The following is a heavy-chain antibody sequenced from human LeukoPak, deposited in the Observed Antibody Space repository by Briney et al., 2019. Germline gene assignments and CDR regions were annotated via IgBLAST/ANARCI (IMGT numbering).Heavy chain of an antibody. CDR3: ARQSNFGYNYGYGYYYYGMDV. J-gene: IGHJ6*02. D-gene: IGHD5-18*01. CDR2: IYYSGST. V-gene: IGHV4-31*03. Sequence: SETLSLTCTVSGGSISSGGYYWSWIRQHPGTGLEWIGYIYYSGSTYYNPSLKSRVTISVDTSKNQFSLKLSSVTAADTAVYYCARQSNFGYNYGYGYYYYGMDVWGQGTTVTVSS. CDR1: GGSISSGGYY.